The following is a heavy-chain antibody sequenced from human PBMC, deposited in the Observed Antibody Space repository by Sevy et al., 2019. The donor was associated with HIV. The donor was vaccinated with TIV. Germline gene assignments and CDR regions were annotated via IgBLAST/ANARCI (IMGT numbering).Heavy chain of an antibody. D-gene: IGHD4-4*01. CDR2: IYYSGST. J-gene: IGHJ3*02. CDR1: GGSISSGDYY. CDR3: ARGDDYSNYDFALGIVDI. V-gene: IGHV4-30-4*01. Sequence: SETLSLTCTVSGGSISSGDYYWSWIRQPPGKGLEWIGYIYYSGSTYYNPSLKSRVTISVDTSKNQFSLKLSSVTAADSVVYYCARGDDYSNYDFALGIVDIWGQGTMVTVSS.